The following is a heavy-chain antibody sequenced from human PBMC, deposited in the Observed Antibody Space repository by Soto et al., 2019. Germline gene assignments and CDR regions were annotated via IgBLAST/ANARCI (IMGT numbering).Heavy chain of an antibody. CDR2: IYYSGST. CDR1: GGSISSGGYY. V-gene: IGHV4-31*03. Sequence: QVQLQESGPGLVKPSQTLSLTCTVSGGSISSGGYYWSWIRQHPGKGLEWIGYIYYSGSTYYNPSLKSRVTISVDTSKNQFSLKLSSVTAADTAVHYCARQQVDSSSSEGAFDIWGQGTMVTVSS. D-gene: IGHD6-6*01. J-gene: IGHJ3*02. CDR3: ARQQVDSSSSEGAFDI.